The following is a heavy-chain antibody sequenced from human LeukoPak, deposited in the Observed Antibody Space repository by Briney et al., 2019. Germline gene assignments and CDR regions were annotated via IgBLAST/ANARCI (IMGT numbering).Heavy chain of an antibody. V-gene: IGHV3-30-3*01. CDR1: GFAFSNHW. CDR3: ARDSTMVRGVSNWFDP. Sequence: GGSLRLSCAASGFAFSNHWMDWVRQAPGKGLEWVAVISYDGSNKYYADSVKGRFTISRDNSKNTLYLQMNSLRAEDTAVYYCARDSTMVRGVSNWFDPWGQGTLVTVSS. CDR2: ISYDGSNK. D-gene: IGHD3-10*01. J-gene: IGHJ5*02.